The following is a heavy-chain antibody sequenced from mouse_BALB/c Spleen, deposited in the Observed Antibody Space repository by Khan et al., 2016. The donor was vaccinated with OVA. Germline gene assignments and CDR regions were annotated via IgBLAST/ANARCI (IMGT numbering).Heavy chain of an antibody. V-gene: IGHV3-8*02. CDR3: ARSTDRYAFVY. D-gene: IGHD2-14*01. CDR1: GDSITSGY. CDR2: IIYTGYT. Sequence: IQLQQSGPSLVKPSQTLSLTCSVTGDSITSGYWNWIRKFPGNKLEYMGYIIYTGYTYYNPSLKRRISITRHTSQNQYSLQLNSVTDEDTATYXCARSTDRYAFVYWGQGTLVTVSA. J-gene: IGHJ3*01.